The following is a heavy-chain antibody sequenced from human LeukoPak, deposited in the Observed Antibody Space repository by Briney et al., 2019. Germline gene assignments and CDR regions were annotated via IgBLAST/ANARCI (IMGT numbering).Heavy chain of an antibody. D-gene: IGHD3-3*01. CDR3: ATDRGWRTSGYYLYYFEY. V-gene: IGHV3-7*01. Sequence: GGSLRLSCAASGFIFTNYFMSWVRQAPGKGLEWVASIKHDGSEKYYVYSVRGRFTISRDNTMNSLYLQMSSLRAEDTAVYYCATDRGWRTSGYYLYYFEYWGQGTLVTYSS. CDR2: IKHDGSEK. CDR1: GFIFTNYF. J-gene: IGHJ4*02.